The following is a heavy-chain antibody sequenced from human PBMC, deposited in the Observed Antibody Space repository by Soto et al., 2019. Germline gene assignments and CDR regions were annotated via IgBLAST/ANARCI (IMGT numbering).Heavy chain of an antibody. D-gene: IGHD6-13*01. CDR3: ERGGAAAGTGGWFDP. CDR1: GYTFTSYG. V-gene: IGHV1-18*01. Sequence: QVQLVQSGAEVKKPGASVKVSCKASGYTFTSYGISWVRQAPGQGLEWMGWISAYNGNTNYAQKLQGRVTMTTDTSTSTACMELRRLGADDAAVYCGERGGAAAGTGGWFDPWGQGTLVTVSS. J-gene: IGHJ5*02. CDR2: ISAYNGNT.